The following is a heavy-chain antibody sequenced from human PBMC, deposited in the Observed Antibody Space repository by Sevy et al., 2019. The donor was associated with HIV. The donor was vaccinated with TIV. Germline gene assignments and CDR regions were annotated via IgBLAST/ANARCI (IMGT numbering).Heavy chain of an antibody. CDR3: AKDPKSETYYDFWSGYYTGPYYGMDV. CDR1: GFTFSSYG. D-gene: IGHD3-3*01. CDR2: IRYDGSNK. J-gene: IGHJ6*02. Sequence: GGSLRLSCAASGFTFSSYGMHWVRQAPGKGLEWVAFIRYDGSNKYYADSVKGQFTISRDNSKNTLYLQMNSLRAGDTVVYYCAKDPKSETYYDFWSGYYTGPYYGMDVWGQGTTVTVSS. V-gene: IGHV3-30*02.